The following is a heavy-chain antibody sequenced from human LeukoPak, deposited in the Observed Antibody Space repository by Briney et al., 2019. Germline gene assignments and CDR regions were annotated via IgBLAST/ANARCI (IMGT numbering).Heavy chain of an antibody. V-gene: IGHV3-21*01. J-gene: IGHJ3*02. Sequence: PGGSLRLSCAASGFTFSSYSMNWVRQTPGKGLEWVSSISSSSSYIYYTDSVKGRFTISRDNAKNSLYLQMNSLRAEDTAVYYCARERGAASAFDIWGQGTMVTVSS. CDR1: GFTFSSYS. CDR2: ISSSSSYI. D-gene: IGHD1-26*01. CDR3: ARERGAASAFDI.